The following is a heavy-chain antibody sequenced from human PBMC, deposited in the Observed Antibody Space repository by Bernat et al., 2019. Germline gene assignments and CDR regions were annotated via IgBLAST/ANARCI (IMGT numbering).Heavy chain of an antibody. CDR3: AREKGNLFSFDDFDY. V-gene: IGHV4-38-2*02. CDR2: IYYTGST. CDR1: GFTFSSYA. D-gene: IGHD2-21*01. Sequence: VQLLESGGGLVQPGGSLRLSCAASGFTFSSYAMSWVRQPPGKGLEWIGSIYYTGSTYYNPSLKSRVTISLDTSRNQFSLRLSSVTAADTAVYYCAREKGNLFSFDDFDYWGQGTLVTVSS. J-gene: IGHJ4*02.